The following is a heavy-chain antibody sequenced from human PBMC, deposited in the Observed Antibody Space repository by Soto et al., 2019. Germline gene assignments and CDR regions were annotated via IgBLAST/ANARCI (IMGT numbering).Heavy chain of an antibody. Sequence: QVQLQESGPGLVKPSQTLSLTCTVSGGSISSGGYYWRWIRQHPGKGLEWIGYIYYSGSTYYNPSLKSRVTISVDTSKNQCSLKLSSVTAADTAVYYCARGAHYSSPFRWFDPWGQGTLVTVSS. D-gene: IGHD6-13*01. CDR2: IYYSGST. CDR1: GGSISSGGYY. J-gene: IGHJ5*02. CDR3: ARGAHYSSPFRWFDP. V-gene: IGHV4-31*03.